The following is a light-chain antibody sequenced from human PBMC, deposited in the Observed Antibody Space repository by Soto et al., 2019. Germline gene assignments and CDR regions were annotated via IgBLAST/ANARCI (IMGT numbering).Light chain of an antibody. J-gene: IGKJ2*01. CDR1: QSVSSN. V-gene: IGKV3-15*01. CDR2: GAS. CDR3: QQYNNWPPYT. Sequence: EIVMTQSPATLSVSLGDRATISCRASQSVSSNLAWYQQKPGQAPRLLIYGASTRATGIPARFSGSGSGTEFILTISSLQSEDVAVYYCQQYNNWPPYTFGQGTKLEIK.